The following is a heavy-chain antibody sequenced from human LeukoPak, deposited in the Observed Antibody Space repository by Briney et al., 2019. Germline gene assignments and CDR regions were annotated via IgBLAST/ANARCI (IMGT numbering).Heavy chain of an antibody. CDR3: ARDRGSYAWDD. Sequence: GGSLRLSCAASGFTVSSNYMNWVRQAPGKGLEWVSVIYSGGSTYYADSVKGRFTISRDNSKKTLYLQMNSLRLEDTAVYYCARDRGSYAWDDWGQGTLVGDCS. CDR1: GFTVSSNY. D-gene: IGHD5-12*01. CDR2: IYSGGST. V-gene: IGHV3-66*01. J-gene: IGHJ4*02.